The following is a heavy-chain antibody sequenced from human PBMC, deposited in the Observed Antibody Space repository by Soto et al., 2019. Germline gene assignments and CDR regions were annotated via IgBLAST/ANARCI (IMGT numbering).Heavy chain of an antibody. J-gene: IGHJ6*02. V-gene: IGHV1-69*01. D-gene: IGHD2-2*01. CDR2: IIPIFGTA. Sequence: QVQLVQSGAEVKKPGSSVKVSCKASGGTFSSYAISWVRQAPGQGLEWMGGIIPIFGTANYAQKFQGRVTITADDSTSTAYMELSSLRSEDTAVYYCATPAPGLYYYYYGMDVWGQGTTVTVSS. CDR1: GGTFSSYA. CDR3: ATPAPGLYYYYYGMDV.